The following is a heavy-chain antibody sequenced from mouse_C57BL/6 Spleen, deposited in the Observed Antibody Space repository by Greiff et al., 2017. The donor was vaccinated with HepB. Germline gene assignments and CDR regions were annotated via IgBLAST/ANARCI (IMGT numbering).Heavy chain of an antibody. CDR1: GFTFSDYY. V-gene: IGHV5-12*01. J-gene: IGHJ3*01. CDR2: ISNGGGST. Sequence: EVKLMESGGGLVQPGGSLKLSCAASGFTFSDYYMYWVRQTPEKRLEWVAYISNGGGSTYYPDTVKGRFTISRDNAKNTLYLQMSRLKSEDTAMYYCARCYGSSYGVCRGFAYWGQGTLVTVSA. D-gene: IGHD1-1*01. CDR3: ARCYGSSYGVCRGFAY.